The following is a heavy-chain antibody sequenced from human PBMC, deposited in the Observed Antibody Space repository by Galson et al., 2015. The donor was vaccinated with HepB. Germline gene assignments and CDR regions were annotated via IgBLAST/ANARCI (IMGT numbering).Heavy chain of an antibody. CDR1: GFTFSDYA. J-gene: IGHJ6*02. Sequence: SLRLSCAASGFTFSDYAMHWVRQAPGKGLEWVALTSYDGSNKYYADSVKGRFTISRGNSKNTLYLQMNSLSAEDTAVYYSTRGGRLDYYYYTMDVWGQGTTVTVSS. V-gene: IGHV3-30-3*01. D-gene: IGHD3-10*01. CDR3: TRGGRLDYYYYTMDV. CDR2: TSYDGSNK.